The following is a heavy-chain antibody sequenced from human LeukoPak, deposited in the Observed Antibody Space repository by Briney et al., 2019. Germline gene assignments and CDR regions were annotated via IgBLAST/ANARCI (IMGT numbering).Heavy chain of an antibody. CDR1: GYTLTELS. Sequence: ASVKVSCKVSGYTLTELSMHWVRQAPGKGLEWMGGFDPEDGETIYAQKFQGRVTMTRDTSTSTVYMELSSLRSEDTAVYYCAREEDSSDYYGTDTRFDYWGQGTLVTVSS. D-gene: IGHD3-22*01. V-gene: IGHV1-24*01. J-gene: IGHJ4*02. CDR2: FDPEDGET. CDR3: AREEDSSDYYGTDTRFDY.